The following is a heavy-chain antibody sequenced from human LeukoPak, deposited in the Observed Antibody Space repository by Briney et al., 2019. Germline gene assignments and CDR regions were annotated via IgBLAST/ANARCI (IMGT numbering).Heavy chain of an antibody. J-gene: IGHJ4*02. V-gene: IGHV3-23*01. CDR2: ICDPHSVSRD. CDR3: TTRLQHHFDY. D-gene: IGHD2-15*01. CDR1: GFTFSSYT. Sequence: GGSLRLSCAASGFTFSSYTMNLVRQAPGQGLEWVCTICDPHSVSRDNYADSVKGRFTISRDDSQNTVYLQMDSLRAKDTAVYYCTTRLQHHFDYWGQGTQVTVS.